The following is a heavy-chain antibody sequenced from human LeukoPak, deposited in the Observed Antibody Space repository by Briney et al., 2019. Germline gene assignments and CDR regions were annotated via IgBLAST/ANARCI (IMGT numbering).Heavy chain of an antibody. CDR2: IIPIFGTA. J-gene: IGHJ4*02. CDR3: ASNSRFLEWSYYFDY. Sequence: ASVKVSCKASGGTFSSYAISWARQAPGQGLEWMGGIIPIFGTANYAQKFQGRVTITTDESTSTAYMELSSLRSDDTAVYYCASNSRFLEWSYYFDYWGQGTLVTVSS. CDR1: GGTFSSYA. D-gene: IGHD3-3*01. V-gene: IGHV1-69*05.